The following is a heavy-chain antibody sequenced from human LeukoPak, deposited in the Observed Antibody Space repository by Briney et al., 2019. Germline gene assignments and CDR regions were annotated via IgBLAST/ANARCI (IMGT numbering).Heavy chain of an antibody. J-gene: IGHJ4*02. CDR3: ARGLWRDDKYYFDY. Sequence: SETLSLTCTVSGGSISSYYWSWIRQPPGKGLEWIGYIYYSGSTNYNPSLKSRVTISVDTSKNQFSLKLSSVTAADTAVYYCARGLWRDDKYYFDYWGQGTLVTVSS. CDR2: IYYSGST. CDR1: GGSISSYY. V-gene: IGHV4-59*01. D-gene: IGHD5-18*01.